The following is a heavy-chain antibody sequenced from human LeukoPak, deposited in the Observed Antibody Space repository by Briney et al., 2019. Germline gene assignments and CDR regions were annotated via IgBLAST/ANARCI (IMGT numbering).Heavy chain of an antibody. D-gene: IGHD1-26*01. CDR2: INPDGGST. Sequence: GASVKVSCKASGYIFASYYMQWVRQAPGQGLEWMGIINPDGGSTSYARKFQGRVTMTRETSTSTVYMELSSLRSEDTAVYYCVRPPSGKDKRHDVLDVWGQGTVVTVSS. J-gene: IGHJ3*01. CDR3: VRPPSGKDKRHDVLDV. CDR1: GYIFASYY. V-gene: IGHV1-46*01.